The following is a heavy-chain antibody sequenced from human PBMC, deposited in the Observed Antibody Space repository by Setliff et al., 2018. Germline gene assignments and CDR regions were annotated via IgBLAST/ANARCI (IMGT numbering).Heavy chain of an antibody. D-gene: IGHD3-3*01. CDR2: IFGSGST. J-gene: IGHJ6*03. V-gene: IGHV4-4*07. Sequence: SETLSLTCTVSRGSINSHYWSWIRQPAGKGLEWIGRIFGSGSTNYNPSLKSRVTMSIDTAKNQFSLKLRSVTAADTAVYYCARMTGFACMDVWGKGTPVTVSS. CDR3: ARMTGFACMDV. CDR1: RGSINSHY.